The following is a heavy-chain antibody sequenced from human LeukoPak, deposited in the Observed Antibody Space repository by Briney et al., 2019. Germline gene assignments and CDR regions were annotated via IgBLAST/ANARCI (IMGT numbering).Heavy chain of an antibody. Sequence: QPGGSLRLSCAASGFTFSSYGMHWVRQAPGKGLEWVAVISYDGSNKYYADSVKGRFTISRDNSKNTLYLQMNSLRAEDTAVYYCAKGVTIFDYYYYGMDVWGQGTTVTVSS. V-gene: IGHV3-30*18. J-gene: IGHJ6*02. CDR2: ISYDGSNK. CDR1: GFTFSSYG. CDR3: AKGVTIFDYYYYGMDV. D-gene: IGHD3-3*01.